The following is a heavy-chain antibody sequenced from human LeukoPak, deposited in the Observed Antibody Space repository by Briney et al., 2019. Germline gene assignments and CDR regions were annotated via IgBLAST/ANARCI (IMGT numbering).Heavy chain of an antibody. D-gene: IGHD4-11*01. CDR2: MNPNSGNT. J-gene: IGHJ5*02. CDR3: ARGPYTVTTGLAFDP. V-gene: IGHV1-8*03. CDR1: GYTFTSYD. Sequence: GASVKVSCKASGYTFTSYDINWVRQATGQGLEWMGWMNPNSGNTGYAQKFQGRVTITRSTSISTAYMELSSLRSEDTAVYYCARGPYTVTTGLAFDPWGQGTLVTVSS.